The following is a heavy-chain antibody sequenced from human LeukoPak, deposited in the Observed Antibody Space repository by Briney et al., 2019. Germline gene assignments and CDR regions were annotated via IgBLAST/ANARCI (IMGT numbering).Heavy chain of an antibody. V-gene: IGHV4-4*07. CDR1: GGSISSYY. Sequence: SETLSLTCTVSGGSISSYYWSWIRQPAGKGLEWIGRIYTSGSTNYNPSLKRRVTMSEDTSKNQFSLELTSVTAADTAVYYCARTNSGWYYFDYWGQGTLVTVSS. J-gene: IGHJ4*02. D-gene: IGHD6-19*01. CDR2: IYTSGST. CDR3: ARTNSGWYYFDY.